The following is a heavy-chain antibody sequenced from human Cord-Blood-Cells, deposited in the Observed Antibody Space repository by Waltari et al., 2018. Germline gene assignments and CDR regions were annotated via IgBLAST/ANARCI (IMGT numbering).Heavy chain of an antibody. CDR2: VYYSGST. Sequence: GLEWIGSVYYSGSTYYNPSLKSRVTISVDTSKNQFSLKLSSVTAADTAVYYCAIATRFGELLYYFDYWGHGTLVTVSS. D-gene: IGHD3-10*01. V-gene: IGHV4-39*01. CDR3: AIATRFGELLYYFDY. J-gene: IGHJ4*01.